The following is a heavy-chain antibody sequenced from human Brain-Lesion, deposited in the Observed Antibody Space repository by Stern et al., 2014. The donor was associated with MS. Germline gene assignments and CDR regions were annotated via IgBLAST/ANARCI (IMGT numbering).Heavy chain of an antibody. Sequence: QVQLQESGPGLVKPSETLSLTCTVSGTSISSGDHYWSWIRQPPGKGLEWIGYIYYIGSTFYNPSLKSRLNMSVDTSKNPFSLQLPFVTAADTAGFYCARVFWGGDGSAYYGWFDPWGQGTLVTVSS. CDR2: IYYIGST. D-gene: IGHD3-3*01. V-gene: IGHV4-30-4*01. CDR3: ARVFWGGDGSAYYGWFDP. CDR1: GTSISSGDHY. J-gene: IGHJ5*02.